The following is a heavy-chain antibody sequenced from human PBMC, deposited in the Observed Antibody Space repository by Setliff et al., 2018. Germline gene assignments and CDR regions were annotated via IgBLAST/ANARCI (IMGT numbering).Heavy chain of an antibody. CDR1: GFTFSSYW. D-gene: IGHD6-13*01. J-gene: IGHJ4*02. CDR3: VRVAAAGADPGYFDY. Sequence: PGGSLRLSCVASGFTFSSYWMTWVRQVPRKGLEYVASIKHDGSEKYYVDSVRGRFTISRDNAKNSLYLQMDSLRDEDTAVYFCVRVAAAGADPGYFDYWGPGTLVTVSS. V-gene: IGHV3-7*04. CDR2: IKHDGSEK.